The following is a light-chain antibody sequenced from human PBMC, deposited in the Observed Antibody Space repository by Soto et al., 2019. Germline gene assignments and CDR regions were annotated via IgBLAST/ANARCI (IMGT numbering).Light chain of an antibody. Sequence: DIQMTQSPSSLSASVGDRVTITCQASQDIRNDLSWYQQQPGRAPKLLIYDASKLQTGVSSRFSGSGSGTDFTFTINSLQPEDIASYYCQHYKNLPRTFGQGTRLEIK. CDR3: QHYKNLPRT. J-gene: IGKJ2*01. CDR2: DAS. V-gene: IGKV1-33*01. CDR1: QDIRND.